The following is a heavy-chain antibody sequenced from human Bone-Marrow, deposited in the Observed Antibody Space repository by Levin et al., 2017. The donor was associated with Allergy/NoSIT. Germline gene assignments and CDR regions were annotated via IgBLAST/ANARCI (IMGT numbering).Heavy chain of an antibody. Sequence: QTGGSLRLSCAVSGFTVSNSYMSWVRQAPGKGLEWVSVIYSAGSTYYADSVRGRFTISRDNSKNTLFLQMNTLRAEDTAVYYCARGGPYGYWGQGTLVTVSS. CDR2: IYSAGST. J-gene: IGHJ4*02. V-gene: IGHV3-53*01. D-gene: IGHD3-16*01. CDR1: GFTVSNSY. CDR3: ARGGPYGY.